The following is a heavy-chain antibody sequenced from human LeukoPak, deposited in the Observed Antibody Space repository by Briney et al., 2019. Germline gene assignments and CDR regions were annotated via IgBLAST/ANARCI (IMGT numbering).Heavy chain of an antibody. D-gene: IGHD2-2*01. J-gene: IGHJ4*02. CDR1: GFTFSSYS. CDR3: ARGGDIVVVPSARFDY. Sequence: GGSLSLSCAASGFTFSSYSMNWVRQAPGKGREWVSYISSSGSPIYYADSEKGRFTISRDNAKNSLYLQMNSLRAEDAAVYYCARGGDIVVVPSARFDYWGQGTLVTVSS. CDR2: ISSSGSPI. V-gene: IGHV3-48*04.